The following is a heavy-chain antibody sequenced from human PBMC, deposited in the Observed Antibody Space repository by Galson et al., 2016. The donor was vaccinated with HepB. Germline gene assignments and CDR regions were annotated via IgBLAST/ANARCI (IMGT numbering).Heavy chain of an antibody. Sequence: QSGAEVKAPGESLTISCKGSGSSFTSYWISWVRQVPGKGLEWVGRIDPRDSYTNYSPSFQGHVTISVDKSFSTAYLQWSGLKASDTAMYYCARNSGYCSSVGCLIALYYYYGLDVWGQGTTVTVSS. V-gene: IGHV5-10-1*01. CDR2: IDPRDSYT. D-gene: IGHD2-2*01. J-gene: IGHJ6*02. CDR1: GSSFTSYW. CDR3: ARNSGYCSSVGCLIALYYYYGLDV.